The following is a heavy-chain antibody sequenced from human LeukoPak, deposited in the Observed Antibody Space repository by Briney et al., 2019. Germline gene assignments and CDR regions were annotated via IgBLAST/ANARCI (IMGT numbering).Heavy chain of an antibody. Sequence: KPSETPSLNCAVYGGSFSGFYWGWIRQPPRKGLGWIGEINHSGSTNYNPSLKSRVTISVDTSKNQFSLKLSSVTAADTAVYYCARAGPTVTLTPFDYWGQGTLVTVSS. D-gene: IGHD4-17*01. CDR2: INHSGST. CDR1: GGSFSGFY. J-gene: IGHJ4*02. V-gene: IGHV4-34*01. CDR3: ARAGPTVTLTPFDY.